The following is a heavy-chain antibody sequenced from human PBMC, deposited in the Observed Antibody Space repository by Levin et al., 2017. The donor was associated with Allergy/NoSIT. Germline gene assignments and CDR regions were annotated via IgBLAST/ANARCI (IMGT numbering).Heavy chain of an antibody. CDR3: ASRGSFDH. V-gene: IGHV3-30*03. CDR2: ITSDGGNK. Sequence: LSLTCAASGLSFSDYGMHWVRQAPDSGLEWVALITSDGGNKFYADSVKGRFIISRDNSRNILYLQLNSLRPEDTAVYYCASRGSFDHWGQGTLVTVSS. D-gene: IGHD3-10*01. CDR1: GLSFSDYG. J-gene: IGHJ4*02.